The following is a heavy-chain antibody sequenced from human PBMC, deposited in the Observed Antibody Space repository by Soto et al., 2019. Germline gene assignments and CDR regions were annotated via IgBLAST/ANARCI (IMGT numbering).Heavy chain of an antibody. Sequence: QVQLGQSGAEVKKPGSSVKVSCKAYGGTFSSYAISWVRQAPGQGIEWMGGIIPIFGTANYAQKFQGRVTLTADDSQGTAYVALSSLISEDTAGYYCARHVPAAGYYYGMDVWGQWTTVTVS. J-gene: IGHJ6*02. CDR3: ARHVPAAGYYYGMDV. CDR2: IIPIFGTA. CDR1: GGTFSSYA. V-gene: IGHV1-69*12. D-gene: IGHD2-2*01.